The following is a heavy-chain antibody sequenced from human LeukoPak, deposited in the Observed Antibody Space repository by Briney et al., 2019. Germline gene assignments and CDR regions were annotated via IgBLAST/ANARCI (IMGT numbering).Heavy chain of an antibody. CDR2: IYYSVST. Sequence: TPSLTCTVPVGFFSSGGYYGSWVRQHPGRGLEWIGYIYYSVSTYYNTSLKSRVTLSVETPKNQFIWKLSSGTAGTRVVICSARDSAYYSESYGYYYYYMDVWGKGTTVTVSS. CDR3: ARDSAYYSESYGYYYYYMDV. D-gene: IGHD1-26*01. J-gene: IGHJ6*03. V-gene: IGHV4-31*03. CDR1: VGFFSSGGYY.